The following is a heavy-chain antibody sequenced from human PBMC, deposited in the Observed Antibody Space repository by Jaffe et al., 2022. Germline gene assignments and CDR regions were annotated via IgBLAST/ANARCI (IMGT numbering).Heavy chain of an antibody. V-gene: IGHV3-9*01. CDR1: GFTFDDYG. D-gene: IGHD2-15*01. CDR3: AKASCSGATCYFGGWFDP. J-gene: IGHJ5*02. CDR2: ISWNSNTR. Sequence: DVQLVESGGGLVQPGRSLRLSCVTSGFTFDDYGMHWVRQAPGKGLEWVTGISWNSNTRGYAASVKGRFIISRDNAKNSLYLEMNSLGVEDTAFYYCAKASCSGATCYFGGWFDPWGQGTLVTVSS.